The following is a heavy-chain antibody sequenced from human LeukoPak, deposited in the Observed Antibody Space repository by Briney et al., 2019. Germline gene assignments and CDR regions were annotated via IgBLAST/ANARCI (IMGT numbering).Heavy chain of an antibody. CDR1: GFTFSTYA. CDR3: ARSELYYYGSGSYYKAPFKNYYGMDV. CDR2: VSYHGSNK. J-gene: IGHJ6*02. Sequence: PGGSLRLSCAASGFTFSTYAMHWVRQAPGKGLEWVAVVSYHGSNKYYADSVKGRFTISRDNSNNTLFLQMNSLRAEDTAVYYCARSELYYYGSGSYYKAPFKNYYGMDVWGQGTTVTVSS. V-gene: IGHV3-30-3*01. D-gene: IGHD3-10*01.